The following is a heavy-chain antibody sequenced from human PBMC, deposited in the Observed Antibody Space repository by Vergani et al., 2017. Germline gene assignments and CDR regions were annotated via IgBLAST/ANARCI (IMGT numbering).Heavy chain of an antibody. CDR3: ARDLFYYDTSGYYSGFFNY. CDR2: ISSSSSYI. J-gene: IGHJ4*02. D-gene: IGHD3-22*01. Sequence: EVQLVESGGGLVKPGGSLRLSCAASGFTFSSNSMNWVRQAPGKGLEWVSFISSSSSYIYYADSVKGRFTISRDNAKNSLYLQMNSLRAEDTAVYYCARDLFYYDTSGYYSGFFNYWGQGTLVTVSS. V-gene: IGHV3-21*01. CDR1: GFTFSSNS.